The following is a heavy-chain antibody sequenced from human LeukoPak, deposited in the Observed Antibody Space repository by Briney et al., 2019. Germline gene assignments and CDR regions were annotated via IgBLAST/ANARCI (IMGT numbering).Heavy chain of an antibody. CDR3: ARVSSGYSSSWTPYYFDY. CDR2: IYHSGST. V-gene: IGHV4-38-2*02. J-gene: IGHJ4*02. D-gene: IGHD6-13*01. Sequence: PSETLSLTCTVSGYSISSGYYWGCIRQPPGKGLEWIGSIYHSGSTYYNPSLKSRVTISVDTSKNQFSLKLSSVTAADTAVYYCARVSSGYSSSWTPYYFDYWGQGALVTVSS. CDR1: GYSISSGYY.